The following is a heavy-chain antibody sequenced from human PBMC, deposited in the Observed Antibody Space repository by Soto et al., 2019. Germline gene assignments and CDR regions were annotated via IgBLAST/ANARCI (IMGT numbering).Heavy chain of an antibody. D-gene: IGHD4-17*01. Sequence: ASVKVSCKASGYTFTIYDINWVLQATGQGLEWMGWMNPNSGNAGYAQKFQGRVTMTRNTSISTAYMELSSLRSEDTAVYYCARHSYDYAYYYYMDVWGKGTTVTVS. J-gene: IGHJ6*03. CDR3: ARHSYDYAYYYYMDV. CDR2: MNPNSGNA. V-gene: IGHV1-8*01. CDR1: GYTFTIYD.